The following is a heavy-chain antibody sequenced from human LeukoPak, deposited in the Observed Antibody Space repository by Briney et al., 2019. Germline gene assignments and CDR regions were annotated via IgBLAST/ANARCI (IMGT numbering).Heavy chain of an antibody. Sequence: SGGSLRLSCAASGFTVSSNYMSWVRQAPGKGLEWVSVIYSGGSTYYADSVKGRFTISRDNSKNTLYLQMNSLRAEDTAVYYCARGRRGIAAAYVDYWGQGTLVTVSS. CDR1: GFTVSSNY. CDR2: IYSGGST. J-gene: IGHJ4*02. V-gene: IGHV3-66*01. D-gene: IGHD6-13*01. CDR3: ARGRRGIAAAYVDY.